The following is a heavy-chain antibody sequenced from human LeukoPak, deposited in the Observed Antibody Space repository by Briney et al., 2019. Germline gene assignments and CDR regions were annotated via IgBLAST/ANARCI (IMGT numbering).Heavy chain of an antibody. D-gene: IGHD3-22*01. CDR1: GFTFSSYS. CDR3: ARVNYYDSSGDPN. Sequence: PGGSLRLSCAASGFTFSSYSMNWVRQAPGKGLEWVSSISSSSSYIYYADSVKGRFTISRDNSKNTLYLQMNSLRAEDTAVYYCARVNYYDSSGDPNWGQGTLVTVSS. CDR2: ISSSSSYI. J-gene: IGHJ4*02. V-gene: IGHV3-21*04.